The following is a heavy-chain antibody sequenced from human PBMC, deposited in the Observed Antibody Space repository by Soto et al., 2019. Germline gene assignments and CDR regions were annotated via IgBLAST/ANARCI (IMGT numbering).Heavy chain of an antibody. V-gene: IGHV4-39*01. CDR2: ISDSGST. J-gene: IGHJ4*02. CDR1: GDSISRRSYY. D-gene: IGHD2-21*02. CDR3: ARQRTSGVTQAYFDG. Sequence: AALSVTCTVTGDSISRRSYYWSWIGQPPGNGIEWSGSISDSGSTYNDPSLRSRVTMSIDTSKDQFSPKLKSVTAADTALYFCARQRTSGVTQAYFDGWGPGSLVTVSS.